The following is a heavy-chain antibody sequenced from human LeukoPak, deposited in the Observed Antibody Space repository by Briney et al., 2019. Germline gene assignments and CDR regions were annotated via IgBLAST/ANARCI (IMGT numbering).Heavy chain of an antibody. CDR3: ARESGIASTTYYYGMDV. J-gene: IGHJ6*02. CDR1: GFTFSSYG. Sequence: PGRSLRLPCAASGFTFSSYGMHWVRQAPGKGLEGVAVIWYDGSNKYYADSVKGRFTISRDNSKNTLYLQMNSLRAEDTAVYYCARESGIASTTYYYGMDVWGQGTTVTVSS. D-gene: IGHD6-25*01. V-gene: IGHV3-33*01. CDR2: IWYDGSNK.